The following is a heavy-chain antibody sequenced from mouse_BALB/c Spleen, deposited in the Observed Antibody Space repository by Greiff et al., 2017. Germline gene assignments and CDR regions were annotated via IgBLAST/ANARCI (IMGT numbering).Heavy chain of an antibody. V-gene: IGHV5-9-4*01. Sequence: EVKVVESGGGLVKPGGSLKLSCAASGFTFSSYAMSWVRQSPEKRLEWVAAISSGGSYTYYPDTVTGRFTISRDNAKNTLYLEMSSLRSEDTAMYYCARDKKSYAMDYWGQGTSVTVSS. CDR2: ISSGGSYT. CDR3: ARDKKSYAMDY. D-gene: IGHD1-3*01. CDR1: GFTFSSYA. J-gene: IGHJ4*01.